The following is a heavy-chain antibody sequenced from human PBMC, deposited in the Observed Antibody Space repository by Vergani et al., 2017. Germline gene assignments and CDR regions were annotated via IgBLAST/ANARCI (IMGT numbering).Heavy chain of an antibody. CDR3: AHMRYCSSTSCRYYYYYMDV. J-gene: IGHJ6*03. CDR2: IYWDDDK. CDR1: GFSLSTSGVG. Sequence: QITLKESGPTLVKPTQTLTLTCTFSGFSLSTSGVGVGWIRQPPGKALEWLALIYWDDDKRYSPSLKSRLTITKDTSKNQVVLTMTNIDPVDTATYYCAHMRYCSSTSCRYYYYYMDVWGKGTTVTVSS. V-gene: IGHV2-5*02. D-gene: IGHD2-2*01.